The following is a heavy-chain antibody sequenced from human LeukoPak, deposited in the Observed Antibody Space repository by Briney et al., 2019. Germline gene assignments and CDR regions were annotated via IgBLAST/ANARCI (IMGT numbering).Heavy chain of an antibody. CDR1: GFTFDDYA. V-gene: IGHV3-9*01. J-gene: IGHJ4*02. CDR3: AKDFSGSYLFDY. D-gene: IGHD1-26*01. Sequence: GRSLRLSCAASGFTFDDYAMHWVRQAPGKGLEWVSGISWNSGSIGYADSVKGRFTISRDNAKNSLYLQMNSLRAEDTALYYCAKDFSGSYLFDYWGQGTLVTVSS. CDR2: ISWNSGSI.